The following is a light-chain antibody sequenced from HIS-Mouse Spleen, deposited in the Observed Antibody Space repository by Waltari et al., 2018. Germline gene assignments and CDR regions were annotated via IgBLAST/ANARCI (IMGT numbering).Light chain of an antibody. CDR1: SSDVGGYNY. CDR2: EVS. V-gene: IGLV2-14*01. Sequence: QSALTQPASVSGSPGQSITISCTGTSSDVGGYNYVSWYQQPPGKAPKLMLYEVSNRPSGVSNRFSGSKSGNTASLTISGLQAEDEADYYCSSYTSSSTFFGTGTKVTVL. J-gene: IGLJ1*01. CDR3: SSYTSSSTF.